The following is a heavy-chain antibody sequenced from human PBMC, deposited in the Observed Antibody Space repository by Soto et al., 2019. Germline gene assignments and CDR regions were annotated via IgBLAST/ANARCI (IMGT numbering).Heavy chain of an antibody. CDR3: ARALRTYYYGSGSYYYYYYMDV. CDR2: IWYDGSNK. V-gene: IGHV3-33*01. D-gene: IGHD3-10*01. Sequence: GGSLRLSCAASGFTFSSYGMHWVRQAPGKGLEWVAVIWYDGSNKYYADSVKGRFTISRDNSKNTLYLQMNSLRAEDTAVYYCARALRTYYYGSGSYYYYYYMDVWGKGTTVTVSS. CDR1: GFTFSSYG. J-gene: IGHJ6*03.